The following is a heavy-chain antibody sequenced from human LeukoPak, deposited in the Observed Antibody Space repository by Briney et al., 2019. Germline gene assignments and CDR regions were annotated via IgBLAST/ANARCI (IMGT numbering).Heavy chain of an antibody. D-gene: IGHD6-13*01. CDR1: GGSISSSSYY. V-gene: IGHV4-39*07. Sequence: PSETLSLTCTVSGGSISSSSYYWGWIRQPPGKGLEWIGSIYYSGSTYYNPSLKSRVTISVDTSRNQFSLKLSSVTAADTAVYYCARDARIAAAGTRFDPWGQGTLVTVSS. CDR2: IYYSGST. J-gene: IGHJ5*02. CDR3: ARDARIAAAGTRFDP.